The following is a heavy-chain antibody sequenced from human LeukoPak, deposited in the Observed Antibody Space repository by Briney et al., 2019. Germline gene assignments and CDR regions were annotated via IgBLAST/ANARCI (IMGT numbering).Heavy chain of an antibody. J-gene: IGHJ5*02. D-gene: IGHD3-3*01. CDR3: ARVYDFWSGYYSFDP. V-gene: IGHV1-18*01. CDR2: ISAYNGNT. CDR1: GYTFTSYG. Sequence: ASVKVSCKASGYTFTSYGISWVRQAPGQGLEWMGWISAYNGNTNYAQKLQGRVTMTTDTSTSTAYVELRSLRSDDTAVYYCARVYDFWSGYYSFDPWGQGTLVTVSS.